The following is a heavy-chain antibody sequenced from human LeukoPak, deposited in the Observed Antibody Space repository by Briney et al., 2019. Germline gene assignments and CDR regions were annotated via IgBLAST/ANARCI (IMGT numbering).Heavy chain of an antibody. D-gene: IGHD3-16*02. Sequence: SVKVSCKASGGTFSSYAISWVRQAPGQGLEWMGRIIPILGIANYAQKFQGRVTITADKSTSTAYMELSSLRPEDTAVYYCARDRDYVWGSYRYIWGQGTLVTVSS. CDR2: IIPILGIA. CDR3: ARDRDYVWGSYRYI. V-gene: IGHV1-69*04. CDR1: GGTFSSYA. J-gene: IGHJ4*02.